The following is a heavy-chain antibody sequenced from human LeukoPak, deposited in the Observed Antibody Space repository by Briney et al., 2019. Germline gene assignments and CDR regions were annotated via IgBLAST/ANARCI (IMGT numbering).Heavy chain of an antibody. CDR2: ISSSGSTI. J-gene: IGHJ3*02. CDR3: ARDSAGDAFDI. D-gene: IGHD2-15*01. CDR1: GFTFSSYE. Sequence: PGGSLRPSCAASGFTFSSYEMNWVRQAPGKGLEWVSYISSSGSTIYYADSVKGRFTISGDNAKNSLYLQMNSLRAEDTAVYYCARDSAGDAFDIWGQGTMVTVSS. V-gene: IGHV3-48*03.